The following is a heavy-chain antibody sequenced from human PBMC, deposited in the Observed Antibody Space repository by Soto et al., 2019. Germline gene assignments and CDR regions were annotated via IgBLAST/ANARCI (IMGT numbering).Heavy chain of an antibody. CDR2: IYYSGST. J-gene: IGHJ6*02. CDR1: GGSISSGGYY. V-gene: IGHV4-31*03. CDR3: ARVTVNYDILTGYDYGMDV. Sequence: QVQLQESGPGLVKPSQTLSLTCTVSGGSISSGGYYWSWIRQHPGKGLEWIGYIYYSGSTYYNPSLKSRVTLSVATSKTQFSLKLSSVTAADTAVYYCARVTVNYDILTGYDYGMDVWGQGTTVTVSS. D-gene: IGHD3-9*01.